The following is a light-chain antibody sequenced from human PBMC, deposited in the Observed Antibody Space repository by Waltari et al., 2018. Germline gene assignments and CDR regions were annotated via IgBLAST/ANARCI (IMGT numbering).Light chain of an antibody. CDR3: AAWDDSLNGPV. J-gene: IGLJ1*01. Sequence: QSVLTQPPSASGTPGQSIIISCSGSSSNIGDNTVTWYQQVPGTAPKLLIYGTRKRPAGVSNRRSGSKSGTSASLAISALQPEDEADYYCAAWDDSLNGPVFGTGTKVTVL. CDR1: SSNIGDNT. CDR2: GTR. V-gene: IGLV1-44*01.